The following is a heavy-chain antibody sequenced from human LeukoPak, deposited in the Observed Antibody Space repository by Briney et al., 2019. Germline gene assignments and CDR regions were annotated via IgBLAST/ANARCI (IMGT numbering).Heavy chain of an antibody. D-gene: IGHD6-13*01. CDR3: ARHYGAAGDFDY. CDR2: IDPSDSYT. Sequence: GESLKISCKGSGYSFTSYWISWVRQMPGKGLEWMGRIDPSDSYTNYSPSFESHVTISADKSISTAYLQWSSLKASDIATYYCARHYGAAGDFDYWGQGTLVTVSS. CDR1: GYSFTSYW. V-gene: IGHV5-10-1*01. J-gene: IGHJ4*02.